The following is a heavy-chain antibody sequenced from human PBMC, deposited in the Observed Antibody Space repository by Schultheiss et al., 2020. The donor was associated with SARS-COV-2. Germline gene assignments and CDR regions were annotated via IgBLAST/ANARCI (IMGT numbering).Heavy chain of an antibody. D-gene: IGHD3-3*01. CDR1: GGSISSSSYY. V-gene: IGHV4-39*07. Sequence: SQTLSLTCTVSGGSISSSSYYWGWIRQPPGKGLEWIGRIYTSGSTNYNPSLKSRVTISVDTSKNQFSLKLSSVTAADTAVYYCARELRFLEWLGPYYFDYWGQGTLVTVSS. J-gene: IGHJ4*02. CDR3: ARELRFLEWLGPYYFDY. CDR2: IYTSGST.